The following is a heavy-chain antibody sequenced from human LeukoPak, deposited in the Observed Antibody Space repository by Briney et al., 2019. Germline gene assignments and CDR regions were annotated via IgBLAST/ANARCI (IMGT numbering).Heavy chain of an antibody. CDR3: ARGARPDSSGYCDF. CDR2: IWYDGSDK. V-gene: IGHV3-33*01. Sequence: GRSLRLSCAASGFTFNTYGMHWVRQAPGKGLEWVSVIWYDGSDKYYADSVKGRFTISRDSSKNTLYLQMNSLGAEDTAVYYCARGARPDSSGYCDFWGQGTLVTVSS. D-gene: IGHD3-22*01. CDR1: GFTFNTYG. J-gene: IGHJ4*02.